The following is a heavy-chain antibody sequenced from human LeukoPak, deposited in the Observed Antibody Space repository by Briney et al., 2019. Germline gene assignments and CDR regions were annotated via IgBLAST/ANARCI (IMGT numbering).Heavy chain of an antibody. V-gene: IGHV1-8*01. CDR3: ASPGNHYDPNGYYPFED. Sequence: ASVKVSCKASGYTFTSYDINWVRQATAQGLELMGCMNPNSCNTGYAQKFQGRVTMTRDTSINTAYMDLSRLRSEDTAVYYCASPGNHYDPNGYYPFEDWGQGSLVTVSS. CDR2: MNPNSCNT. CDR1: GYTFTSYD. J-gene: IGHJ4*02. D-gene: IGHD3-22*01.